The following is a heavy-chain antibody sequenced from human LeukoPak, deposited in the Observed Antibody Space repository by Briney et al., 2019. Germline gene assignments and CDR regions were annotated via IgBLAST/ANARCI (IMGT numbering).Heavy chain of an antibody. CDR1: GFTFDDYA. J-gene: IGHJ4*02. D-gene: IGHD3-22*01. CDR2: ISWNSGSI. Sequence: PGGSLRLSCAASGFTFDDYAMHWVRQAPGKGLEWVSGISWNSGSIGYADSVKGRFTISRDNSKNTLYLQMNSLRAEDTAVYYCAPRGYYLFDYWGQGTLVTVSS. V-gene: IGHV3-9*01. CDR3: APRGYYLFDY.